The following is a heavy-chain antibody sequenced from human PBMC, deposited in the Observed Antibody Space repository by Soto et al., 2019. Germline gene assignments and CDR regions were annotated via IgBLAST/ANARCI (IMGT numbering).Heavy chain of an antibody. V-gene: IGHV3-9*01. CDR3: AKDLGAQWSSGWSLVDY. CDR1: GFTFDDYA. Sequence: EVQLVESGGGLVQPGRSLRLSCAASGFTFDDYAMHWVRQAPGKGLEWVSGISWNSGSIGYADSVKGRFTISRDNAKNSRYLQMNSLRAEDTALYYCAKDLGAQWSSGWSLVDYWGQGTLVTVSS. CDR2: ISWNSGSI. D-gene: IGHD6-19*01. J-gene: IGHJ4*02.